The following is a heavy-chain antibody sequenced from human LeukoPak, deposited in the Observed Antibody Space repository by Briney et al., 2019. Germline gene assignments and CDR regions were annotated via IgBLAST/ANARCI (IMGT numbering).Heavy chain of an antibody. CDR2: ISSSSTYI. CDR3: ARGSVWYSSFRHAFDI. J-gene: IGHJ3*02. Sequence: PGGSLRLSCAASGFTVSSNYMSWVRQTPGKGLEWVSSISSSSTYIYYADSVKGRFTVSRDNAKNSLYLQMNSLRAEDTAVYYCARGSVWYSSFRHAFDIWGQGTMVTVSS. V-gene: IGHV3-21*01. CDR1: GFTVSSNY. D-gene: IGHD6-13*01.